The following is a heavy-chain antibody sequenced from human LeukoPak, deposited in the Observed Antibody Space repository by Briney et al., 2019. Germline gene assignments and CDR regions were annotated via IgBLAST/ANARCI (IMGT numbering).Heavy chain of an antibody. Sequence: ASVKVSCKASGYTFTSYYMHWVRQAPGQGLEWMGIINPSGGSTSYAQKFQGRDTMTRDTSTSTVYMELSSLRSEDTAVYYCARSGGDIVVVPAAGGKFDPWGQGTLVTVSS. J-gene: IGHJ5*02. CDR3: ARSGGDIVVVPAAGGKFDP. CDR1: GYTFTSYY. CDR2: INPSGGST. V-gene: IGHV1-46*01. D-gene: IGHD2-2*01.